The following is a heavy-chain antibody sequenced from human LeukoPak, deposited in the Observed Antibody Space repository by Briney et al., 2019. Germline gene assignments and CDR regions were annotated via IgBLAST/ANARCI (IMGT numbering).Heavy chain of an antibody. J-gene: IGHJ4*02. Sequence: GGSLRLSCAASGFTFSSYSMNWVCQAPGKGLEWVSSISSSSSYIYYADSVKGRFTISRDNAKNSLYLQMNSLRAEDTAVYYCARSLFGPITSSFDYWGQGTLVTVSS. D-gene: IGHD3-10*02. V-gene: IGHV3-21*01. CDR3: ARSLFGPITSSFDY. CDR1: GFTFSSYS. CDR2: ISSSSSYI.